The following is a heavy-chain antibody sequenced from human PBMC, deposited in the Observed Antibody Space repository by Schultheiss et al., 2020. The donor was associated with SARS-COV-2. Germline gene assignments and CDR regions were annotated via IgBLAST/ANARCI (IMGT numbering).Heavy chain of an antibody. CDR1: GGSISSYY. J-gene: IGHJ4*02. CDR2: IYYSGST. V-gene: IGHV4-59*12. CDR3: AREGYSSSWTFDY. Sequence: SETLSLTCTVSGGSISSYYWSWIRQPPGKGLEWIGYIYYSGSTNYNPSLKSRVTMSVDTSKNQFSLKLSSVTAADTAVYYCAREGYSSSWTFDYWGQGTLVTVSS. D-gene: IGHD6-13*01.